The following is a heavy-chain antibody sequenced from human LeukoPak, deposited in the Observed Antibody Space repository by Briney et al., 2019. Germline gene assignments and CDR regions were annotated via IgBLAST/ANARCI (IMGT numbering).Heavy chain of an antibody. CDR3: AREGGSGSYSSYFDY. D-gene: IGHD1-26*01. V-gene: IGHV3-30-3*01. CDR2: ISYDGSNK. CDR1: GFTFSSYA. J-gene: IGHJ4*02. Sequence: GRSLRLSCAASGFTFSSYAMHWVRQAPGKGLEWVAVISYDGSNKYYADSVKGRFTISRDNSENTLYLQMNSLRAEDTAVYYCAREGGSGSYSSYFDYWGQGTLVTVSS.